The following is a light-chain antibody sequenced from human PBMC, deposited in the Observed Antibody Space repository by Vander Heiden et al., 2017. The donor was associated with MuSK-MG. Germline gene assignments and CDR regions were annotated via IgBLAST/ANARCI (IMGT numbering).Light chain of an antibody. CDR1: QSITNS. Sequence: DIQMTQSPSSLSASVGDRVTITCRASQSITNSLNWYQQKPGKPPNLLIYAASSLQSGVPSRFSGSAYGTDFTLTISMLHPEDFATYYCQQRVGTLCSFGQGTKIEI. J-gene: IGKJ2*02. CDR3: QQRVGTLCS. CDR2: AAS. V-gene: IGKV1-39*01.